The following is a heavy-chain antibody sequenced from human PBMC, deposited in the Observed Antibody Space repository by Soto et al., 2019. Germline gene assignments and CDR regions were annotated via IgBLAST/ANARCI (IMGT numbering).Heavy chain of an antibody. CDR2: ISGSGGST. J-gene: IGHJ4*02. V-gene: IGHV3-23*01. D-gene: IGHD2-8*01. CDR3: AKDYVQRLLFVLTPPPFDY. Sequence: GGSLRLSCAASGFTFSSYAMSWVRQAPGKGLEWVSAISGSGGSTYYADSVKGRFTISRDNSKNTLYLQMNSLRAEDTAVYYCAKDYVQRLLFVLTPPPFDYWGQGTLVTVSS. CDR1: GFTFSSYA.